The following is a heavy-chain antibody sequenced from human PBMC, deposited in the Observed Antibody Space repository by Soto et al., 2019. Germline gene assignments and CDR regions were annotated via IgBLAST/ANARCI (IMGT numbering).Heavy chain of an antibody. Sequence: PSETLSLTCTVSGGSISSYYWSWIRQPPGKGLEWIGYIYYSGSTNYNPSLKSRVTISVDTSKNQSSLKLSSVTAADTAVYYCARLDDYCSGSYYYYYFMAVWGKGTTVTVSS. CDR3: ARLDDYCSGSYYYYYFMAV. CDR2: IYYSGST. D-gene: IGHD3-10*01. V-gene: IGHV4-59*08. J-gene: IGHJ6*03. CDR1: GGSISSYY.